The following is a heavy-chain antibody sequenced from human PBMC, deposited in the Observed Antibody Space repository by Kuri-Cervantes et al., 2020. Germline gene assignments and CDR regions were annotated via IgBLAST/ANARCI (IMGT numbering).Heavy chain of an antibody. CDR1: GGTFSSYA. CDR2: IIPIFGTA. V-gene: IGHV1-69*13. CDR3: ARGLAARPLDAFDI. Sequence: SVKVSCKASGGTFSSYAISWVRQAPGQGLEWMGGIIPIFGTANYAQKFQGRVTITADESTSTAYMELSSLRSEDTAVYYRARGLAARPLDAFDIWGQGTMVTVSS. D-gene: IGHD6-6*01. J-gene: IGHJ3*02.